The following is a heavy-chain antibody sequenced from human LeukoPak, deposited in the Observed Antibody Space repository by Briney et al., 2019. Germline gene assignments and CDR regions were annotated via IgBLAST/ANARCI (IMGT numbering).Heavy chain of an antibody. CDR1: GGSISSGGYY. D-gene: IGHD3-10*01. Sequence: SETLSLTCTVSGGSISSGGYYWSWIRQHPGKGLEWIGYIYYSGSTYYNPSLKSRVTISVDTSMNQFSLKLSSVTAADTAVYYCARVFYYYGSGSYYPNQTPTQSYYFDYWGQGTLVTVSS. CDR3: ARVFYYYGSGSYYPNQTPTQSYYFDY. J-gene: IGHJ4*02. CDR2: IYYSGST. V-gene: IGHV4-31*03.